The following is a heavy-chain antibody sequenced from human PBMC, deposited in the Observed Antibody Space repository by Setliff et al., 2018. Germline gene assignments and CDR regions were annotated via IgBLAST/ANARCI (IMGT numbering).Heavy chain of an antibody. CDR2: ISESGNNI. Sequence: GGSLRLSCAASGFTFSGYYMQWVRQAPGKGLEWVSYISESGNNIHYADSVKGRFTIXRXNAKXSLYLQMNSLRVEDTALYYCAKXLXXXFGXLIAWGQGTLVTVXS. J-gene: IGHJ5*02. D-gene: IGHD3-16*01. CDR3: AKXLXXXFGXLIA. CDR1: GFTFSGYY. V-gene: IGHV3-11*04.